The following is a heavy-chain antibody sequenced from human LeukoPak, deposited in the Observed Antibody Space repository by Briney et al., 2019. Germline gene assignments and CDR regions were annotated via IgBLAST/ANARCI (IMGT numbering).Heavy chain of an antibody. V-gene: IGHV5-51*01. CDR1: GYSFTRNW. CDR2: IYPSDSDT. CDR3: ARRVVNNRNWYFNL. D-gene: IGHD4-23*01. J-gene: IGHJ2*01. Sequence: GESLKISCKGSGYSFTRNWIGWVRQMPGKGLEWMGIIYPSDSDTRYSPSFQGQVTISADKSINTAYLQWSSLKASDTAMYYCARRVVNNRNWYFNLWGRGILVTVSS.